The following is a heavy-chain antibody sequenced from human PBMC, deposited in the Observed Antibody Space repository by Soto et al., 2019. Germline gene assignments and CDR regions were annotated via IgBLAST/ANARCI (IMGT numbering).Heavy chain of an antibody. CDR1: GYTFTSYD. Sequence: ASVKVSCKASGYTFTSYDINWVRQAPGKGLEWMGWMNPKSGKTGYAQKFQGRITMTRNTSISTAYMDLSSLRSEDTAVYYCARPITIFGVVNMYFDYWGQGIEVTVSS. D-gene: IGHD3-3*01. CDR3: ARPITIFGVVNMYFDY. J-gene: IGHJ4*02. V-gene: IGHV1-8*01. CDR2: MNPKSGKT.